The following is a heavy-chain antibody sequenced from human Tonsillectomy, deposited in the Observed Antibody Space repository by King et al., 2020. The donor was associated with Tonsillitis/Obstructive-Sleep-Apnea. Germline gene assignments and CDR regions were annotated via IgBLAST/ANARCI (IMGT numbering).Heavy chain of an antibody. D-gene: IGHD3-3*01. CDR1: GFSLSTSGVG. V-gene: IGHV2-5*02. J-gene: IGHJ4*02. Sequence: ITLKESGPTLVKPTQTLTLTCTFSGFSLSTSGVGVGWVRQPPGKALEWLTVIYWDDAKRYSPSLKSRLTITKDTSKNQVVLIMTDMDPVDTATYYCAHQIFGFFSFDYWGQGTLVTVSS. CDR3: AHQIFGFFSFDY. CDR2: IYWDDAK.